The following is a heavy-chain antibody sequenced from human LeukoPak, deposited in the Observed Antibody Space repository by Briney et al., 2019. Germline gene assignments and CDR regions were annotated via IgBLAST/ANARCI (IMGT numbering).Heavy chain of an antibody. Sequence: RASETLSLTCTASGASISSYYWNWIRQPPGKGLEWIGYIYYSGSTSYNPSLKSRVNISIDTSKNQFSLKLSSVTAADTAVYYCARDCSGANCYPAGFDYWGQGTLVTVSS. J-gene: IGHJ4*02. CDR3: ARDCSGANCYPAGFDY. CDR2: IYYSGST. CDR1: GASISSYY. D-gene: IGHD2-15*01. V-gene: IGHV4-59*01.